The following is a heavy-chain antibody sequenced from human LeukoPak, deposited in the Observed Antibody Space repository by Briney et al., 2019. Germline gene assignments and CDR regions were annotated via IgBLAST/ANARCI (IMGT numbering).Heavy chain of an antibody. CDR3: ARDLYGDYVVSYYYYYGMDV. Sequence: GGSLRLSCAASGFTFSSYAMSWVRQAPGKGLEWVSAISGSGVYTHYADSVKGRFTISRDNSKNTLYLQMNSLRAEDTAVYYCARDLYGDYVVSYYYYYGMDVWGQGTTVTVSS. D-gene: IGHD4-17*01. J-gene: IGHJ6*02. CDR1: GFTFSSYA. V-gene: IGHV3-23*01. CDR2: ISGSGVYT.